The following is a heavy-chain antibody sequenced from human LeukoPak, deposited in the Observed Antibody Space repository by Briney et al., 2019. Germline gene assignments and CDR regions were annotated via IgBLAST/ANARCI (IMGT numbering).Heavy chain of an antibody. CDR3: ATRGTISGWFDP. V-gene: IGHV1-2*02. CDR2: INTNGGAT. Sequence: ASVKVSCKASGYTFTDYYMYWVRQAPGQGLEWMGCINTNGGATEYAQKFQGKVTMTRDTSIRTVYMELRRLTSDDTAVYYCATRGTISGWFDPWGQGTLVTVSS. J-gene: IGHJ5*02. CDR1: GYTFTDYY. D-gene: IGHD3-3*01.